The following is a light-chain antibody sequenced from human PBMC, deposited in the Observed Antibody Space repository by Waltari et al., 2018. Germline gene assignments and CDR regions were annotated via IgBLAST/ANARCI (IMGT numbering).Light chain of an antibody. CDR2: GKN. J-gene: IGLJ2*01. CDR1: SLRISY. Sequence: SSELTQDPAVSVALGQTVRITCQGDSLRISYGSWFRQKPGQSPELVIYGKNNRPSGIPDRFSASSSGNTASLTITGAQAEDEADYYCTSRDLSGDVVFGGGTKVTVL. CDR3: TSRDLSGDVV. V-gene: IGLV3-19*01.